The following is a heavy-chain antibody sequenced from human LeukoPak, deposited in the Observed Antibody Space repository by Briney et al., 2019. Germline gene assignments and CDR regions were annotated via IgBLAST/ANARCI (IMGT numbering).Heavy chain of an antibody. CDR3: ARARYSGSPFFDY. D-gene: IGHD1-26*01. CDR1: GFTVSSNY. V-gene: IGHV3-7*01. J-gene: IGHJ4*02. Sequence: GGSLRLSCAASGFTVSSNYMSWVRQAPGKGLEWVANIKQDGSEKYYVDSVKGRFTISRDNAKNSLYLQMNSLRAEDTAVYYCARARYSGSPFFDYWGQGTLVTVSS. CDR2: IKQDGSEK.